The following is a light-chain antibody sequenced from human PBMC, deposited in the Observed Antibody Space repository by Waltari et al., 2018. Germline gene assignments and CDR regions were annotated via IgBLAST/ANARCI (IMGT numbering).Light chain of an antibody. J-gene: IGLJ3*02. Sequence: QTLVTQESSFSVSPGGTVTLTCALSSGSVSNGHFPSWYQQTPGQTPRTLIYDTYIRASGVPDRFSGSILGNKAALTITGAQADDDCDYYCQIYLGAGFWAFGGGTKLTVL. CDR2: DTY. V-gene: IGLV8-61*01. CDR3: QIYLGAGFWA. CDR1: SGSVSNGHF.